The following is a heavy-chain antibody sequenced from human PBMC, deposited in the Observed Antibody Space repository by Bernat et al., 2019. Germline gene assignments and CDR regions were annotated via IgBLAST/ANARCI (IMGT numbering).Heavy chain of an antibody. J-gene: IGHJ3*02. Sequence: QVQLQQWGAGLLEPSETLSLTCAVYGGSFSGYYWTYIRQPPGKGLEWIGEINHSGSTNYNPSLKSRVTISVDTSKNQFSLKLSSVTAADTAVYYCASSRAYRGSGWYVAFDIWGQGTMVTVSS. D-gene: IGHD6-19*01. CDR2: INHSGST. CDR3: ASSRAYRGSGWYVAFDI. V-gene: IGHV4-34*01. CDR1: GGSFSGYY.